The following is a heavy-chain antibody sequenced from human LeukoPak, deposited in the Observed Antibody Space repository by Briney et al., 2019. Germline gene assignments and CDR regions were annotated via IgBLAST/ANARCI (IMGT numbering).Heavy chain of an antibody. CDR2: IYHGGST. CDR1: GYSISSGYY. CDR3: ARESYYDSSGYSHDAFDI. J-gene: IGHJ3*02. Sequence: SETLSLTCTVSGYSISSGYYWGWIRQPPGKGLEWIGSIYHGGSTYYNPSLKSRVTIAVDTSKNQFSLKLNSVTAADTAVYYCARESYYDSSGYSHDAFDIWGQGTMVTVSS. D-gene: IGHD3-22*01. V-gene: IGHV4-38-2*02.